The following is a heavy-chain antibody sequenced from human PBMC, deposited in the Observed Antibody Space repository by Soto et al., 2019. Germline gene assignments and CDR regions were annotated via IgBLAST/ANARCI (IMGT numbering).Heavy chain of an antibody. Sequence: ASVKVSCKASRYTFTSYDINWVRQATGQGLEWMGWINPNSGNTGYAQKFQGRVTMTRNTSISTAYMELSSLRAEDTAVYYCAKDLAPPRYYYDSSSGMEVWGQGTTVTVSS. V-gene: IGHV1-8*01. CDR2: INPNSGNT. J-gene: IGHJ6*02. CDR1: RYTFTSYD. D-gene: IGHD3-22*01. CDR3: AKDLAPPRYYYDSSSGMEV.